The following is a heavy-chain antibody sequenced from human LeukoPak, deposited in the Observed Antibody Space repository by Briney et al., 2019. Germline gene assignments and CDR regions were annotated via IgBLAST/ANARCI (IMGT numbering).Heavy chain of an antibody. CDR2: INSDGSST. V-gene: IGHV3-74*01. CDR1: GFTFSSYS. J-gene: IGHJ6*03. CDR3: ARGYYYYMDV. Sequence: PGGSLRLSCAASGFTFSSYSMNRVRQAPGKGLVWVSRINSDGSSTSYADSVKGRFTISRDNAKNTLYLQMNSLRAEDTAVYYCARGYYYYMDVWGKGTTVTVSS.